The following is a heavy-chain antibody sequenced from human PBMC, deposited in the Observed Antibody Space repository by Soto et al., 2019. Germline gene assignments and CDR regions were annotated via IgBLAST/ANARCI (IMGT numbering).Heavy chain of an antibody. J-gene: IGHJ3*02. CDR1: GGSISSYY. D-gene: IGHD5-12*01. V-gene: IGHV4-59*01. CDR2: IYYSGST. Sequence: QVQLQESGPGLVKPSETLSLTCTVSGGSISSYYWSWIRQPPGKGLEWIGYIYYSGSTNYNPSLKSRVTISVDTSKNQFSLKLSCVTAADTAVYYCARGYNSGYDNDAFDIWGQGTMVTVSS. CDR3: ARGYNSGYDNDAFDI.